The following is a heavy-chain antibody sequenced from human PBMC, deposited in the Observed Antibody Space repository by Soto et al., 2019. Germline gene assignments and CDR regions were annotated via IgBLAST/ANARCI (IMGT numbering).Heavy chain of an antibody. CDR3: ARTSRSTSSDK. CDR2: IKPDGSEK. J-gene: IGHJ1*01. D-gene: IGHD2-2*01. CDR1: GFPFSSSW. V-gene: IGHV3-7*01. Sequence: EVHLVGSGGGLVQPGGSLRLSCAASGFPFSSSWMSWVRQAPGKGLEWVANIKPDGSEKQYVDSLKGRFTISRDNAKNSLYLQMNSLRAEDTALYYCARTSRSTSSDKWGQGTLVTVSS.